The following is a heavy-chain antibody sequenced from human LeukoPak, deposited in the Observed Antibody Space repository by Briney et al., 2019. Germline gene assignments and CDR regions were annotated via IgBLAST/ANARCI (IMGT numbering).Heavy chain of an antibody. CDR2: ISAYNGNT. J-gene: IGHJ6*03. Sequence: GASVKVSCKASGYTFTSYGISWVRQAPGQGLEWMGWISAYNGNTNYAQKLQGRVTMTTDTSTSTAYMELRSLRSDDTAVYYCARDLPARVWFGEGYYYYMDVWGKGTTVTVSS. CDR3: ARDLPARVWFGEGYYYYMDV. D-gene: IGHD3-10*01. CDR1: GYTFTSYG. V-gene: IGHV1-18*01.